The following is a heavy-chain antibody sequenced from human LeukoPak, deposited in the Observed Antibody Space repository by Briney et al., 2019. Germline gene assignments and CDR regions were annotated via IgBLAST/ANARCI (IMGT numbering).Heavy chain of an antibody. CDR2: ISTYNGKT. Sequence: ASVKVSCTASDYTFTTYGISWVRQAPGQGLEWMGWISTYNGKTNYAQKLQGRVTMTTDTSTSTAYMELRSLRSDDTAVYYCARGPLWFGQFYFDYWGQGTLVTVSS. CDR3: ARGPLWFGQFYFDY. CDR1: DYTFTTYG. V-gene: IGHV1-18*01. J-gene: IGHJ4*02. D-gene: IGHD3-10*01.